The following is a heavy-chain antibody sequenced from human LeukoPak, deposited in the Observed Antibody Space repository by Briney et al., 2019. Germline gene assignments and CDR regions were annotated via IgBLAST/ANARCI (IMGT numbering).Heavy chain of an antibody. CDR1: GGSFSGYY. CDR3: ASWIGYGAPGYFVY. CDR2: INHSGST. Sequence: SETLSLTCAVYGGSFSGYYWSWIRQPPGKGLEWIGEINHSGSTNYNPSLKSRVTISVDTSKNQFSLKLSSVTAADTAVYYCASWIGYGAPGYFVYWGQGTLVTVSS. D-gene: IGHD4-17*01. V-gene: IGHV4-34*01. J-gene: IGHJ4*02.